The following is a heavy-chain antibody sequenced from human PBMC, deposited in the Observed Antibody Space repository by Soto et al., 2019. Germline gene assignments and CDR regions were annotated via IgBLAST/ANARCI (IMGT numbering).Heavy chain of an antibody. CDR1: GFTFSNYA. CDR2: ISDSGAST. V-gene: IGHV3-23*01. CDR3: AKDTVTHPGDSFDP. Sequence: GGSLRLSCAASGFTFSNYAMSWVRQAPGKGLEWVSGISDSGASTYYADSVKGRFTISRDNFKNTLHLQMNSLRAEDTAVYYCAKDTVTHPGDSFDPWGQGTLVTVSS. D-gene: IGHD4-17*01. J-gene: IGHJ5*02.